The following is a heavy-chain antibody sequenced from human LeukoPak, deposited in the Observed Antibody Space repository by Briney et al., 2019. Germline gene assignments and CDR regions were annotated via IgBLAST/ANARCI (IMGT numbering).Heavy chain of an antibody. V-gene: IGHV3-21*01. Sequence: GGSLRLSCAASGFTFSSYSMNWVRQAPGKGLEWVSSISSSSSYIYYADSVKGRFTISRDNAKNSLYLQMNSLRAEDTAVYYCARDTYYYDSSGYQPMDVWGQGTTVTVPS. D-gene: IGHD3-22*01. CDR2: ISSSSSYI. J-gene: IGHJ6*02. CDR1: GFTFSSYS. CDR3: ARDTYYYDSSGYQPMDV.